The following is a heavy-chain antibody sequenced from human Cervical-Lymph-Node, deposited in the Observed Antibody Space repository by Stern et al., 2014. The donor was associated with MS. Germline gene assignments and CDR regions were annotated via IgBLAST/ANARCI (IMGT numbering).Heavy chain of an antibody. CDR3: MGVGDAMHV. CDR2: MSFVGGNK. J-gene: IGHJ6*02. Sequence: VQLAESGGGVVQPGRSLTLSCAASGFSLSNSGMHWVRQAPGKGLEGVAVMSFVGGNKKYGDSVKGRFSISRDMANNTLFLQMNSLRPEDTAVYYCMGVGDAMHVWGQGTTVIVSS. CDR1: GFSLSNSG. V-gene: IGHV3-30*03.